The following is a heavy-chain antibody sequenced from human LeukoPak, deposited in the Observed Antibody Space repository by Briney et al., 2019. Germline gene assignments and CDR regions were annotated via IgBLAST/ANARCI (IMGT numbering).Heavy chain of an antibody. CDR1: GGSLSGYY. CDR3: ATDSSGWDAFDI. J-gene: IGHJ3*02. CDR2: INHSGST. Sequence: SETLSLTCAVYGGSLSGYYWSWIRQPPGKGLEWIGEINHSGSTNYNPSLKSRVTISVDTSKNQFSLKLSSVTAADTAVYYCATDSSGWDAFDIWGQGTMVTVSS. D-gene: IGHD6-19*01. V-gene: IGHV4-34*01.